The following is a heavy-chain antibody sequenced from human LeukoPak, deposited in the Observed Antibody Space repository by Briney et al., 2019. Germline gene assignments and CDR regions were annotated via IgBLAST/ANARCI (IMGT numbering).Heavy chain of an antibody. V-gene: IGHV3-23*01. CDR3: AREATSSSGWYIDY. CDR2: VSGPGDNT. Sequence: QPGGSLRLSCAASGFTFTRYAMKWVRQAPGKGLEWVSTVSGPGDNTYYADSVKGQFTISRDNSKNTVYLQMNGLRAGDTAVYYCAREATSSSGWYIDYWGQGTLVTVSS. J-gene: IGHJ4*02. CDR1: GFTFTRYA. D-gene: IGHD6-25*01.